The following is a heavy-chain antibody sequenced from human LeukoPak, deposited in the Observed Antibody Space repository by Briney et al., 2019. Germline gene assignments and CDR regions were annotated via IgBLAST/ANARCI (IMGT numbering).Heavy chain of an antibody. CDR1: GDSLNSYY. D-gene: IGHD6-25*01. CDR2: IFYSGSS. V-gene: IGHV4-59*01. CDR3: AGRAARFFDY. Sequence: SETLSLTCTVSGDSLNSYYWSWIRQPPGEGLQWIGYIFYSGSSNYNASLRSRVATSVDTSKNQFSLKLTSVTAADTAVYYCAGRAARFFDYWGQGILVTVSS. J-gene: IGHJ4*02.